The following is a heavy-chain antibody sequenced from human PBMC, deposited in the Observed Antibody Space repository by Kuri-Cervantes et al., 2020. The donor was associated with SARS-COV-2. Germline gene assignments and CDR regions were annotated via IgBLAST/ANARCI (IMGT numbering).Heavy chain of an antibody. CDR2: TYHSGST. D-gene: IGHD3-3*01. V-gene: IGHV4-38-2*02. Sequence: GSLRLSCGVSGGSINSGQYYWGWIRQPPGKGLEWIGSTYHSGSTYYNPSLKSRVTISVDTSKNQFSLKLSSVTAADTAVYYCARDNYDFWSGASLPGYWGQGTLVTVSS. CDR3: ARDNYDFWSGASLPGY. CDR1: GGSINSGQYY. J-gene: IGHJ4*02.